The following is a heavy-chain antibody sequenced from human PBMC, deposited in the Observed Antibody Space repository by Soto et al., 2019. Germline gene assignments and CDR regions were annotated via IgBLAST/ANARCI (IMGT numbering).Heavy chain of an antibody. CDR1: GGSISSSSYY. D-gene: IGHD3-3*01. J-gene: IGHJ5*02. CDR3: ARHYRSHITIFGVVILNWFDP. V-gene: IGHV4-39*01. CDR2: IYYSGST. Sequence: SETLSLTCTVSGGSISSSSYYWGWIRQPPGKGLEWIGSIYYSGSTYYNPSLKSRVTISVDTSKNQFSPKLSSVTAADTAVYYCARHYRSHITIFGVVILNWFDPWGQGTLVTVSS.